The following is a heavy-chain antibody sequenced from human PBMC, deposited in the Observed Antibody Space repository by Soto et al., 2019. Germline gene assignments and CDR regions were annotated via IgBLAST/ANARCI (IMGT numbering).Heavy chain of an antibody. V-gene: IGHV5-10-1*01. D-gene: IGHD2-15*01. CDR3: ASSLGYCSGGSCRDAFDI. Sequence: PGESLRISCKASGYSFTSYAISWVRQMPGKGLEWMARIDPSDSYTNYSPSFQGHVTISADKSISTAYLQWSSLKASDTAMYYCASSLGYCSGGSCRDAFDIWGQGKMVTVSS. CDR2: IDPSDSYT. J-gene: IGHJ3*02. CDR1: GYSFTSYA.